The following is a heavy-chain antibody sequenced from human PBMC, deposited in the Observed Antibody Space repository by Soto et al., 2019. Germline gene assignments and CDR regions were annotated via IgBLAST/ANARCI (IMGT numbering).Heavy chain of an antibody. CDR2: ISYDGSNK. CDR3: AKEGSHSFGYYYYGMDV. Sequence: GGSLRLSCAASGFTFSSYGMHWVRQAPGKGLEWVAVISYDGSNKYYADSVKGRFTISRDNSKNTLYLQMNSLRAEDTAVYYCAKEGSHSFGYYYYGMDVWGQGTTVTVSS. D-gene: IGHD2-15*01. CDR1: GFTFSSYG. V-gene: IGHV3-30*18. J-gene: IGHJ6*02.